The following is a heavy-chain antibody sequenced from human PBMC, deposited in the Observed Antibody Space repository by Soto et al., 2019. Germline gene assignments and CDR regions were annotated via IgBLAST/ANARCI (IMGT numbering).Heavy chain of an antibody. CDR2: ISAYDGST. CDR1: GYTFTTYG. Sequence: QIQLVQSGAEVKKPGASVRVSCKASGYTFTTYGITWVRQAPGQGLEWMGWISAYDGSTNYAQKLQGRVSMTTDSSTSTAYMDLRSLRSDDTAAYYCARDPASASSSSSFVYSGQGTLVTVSS. J-gene: IGHJ4*02. V-gene: IGHV1-18*04. CDR3: ARDPASASSSSSFVY. D-gene: IGHD6-6*01.